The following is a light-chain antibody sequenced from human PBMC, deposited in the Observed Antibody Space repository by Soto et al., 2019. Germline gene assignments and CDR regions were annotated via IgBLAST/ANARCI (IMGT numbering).Light chain of an antibody. Sequence: DIQMTQSPSSLSASIGDRITITCQASEDITQYLHWYHHKSERAPKLLIYDASNLNTGVPTRFSGSGFWTHFIFNSSSLQPDDVGTYYCQQSVSLPLSFGGGTRVEIK. CDR3: QQSVSLPLS. J-gene: IGKJ4*01. CDR1: EDITQY. V-gene: IGKV1-33*01. CDR2: DAS.